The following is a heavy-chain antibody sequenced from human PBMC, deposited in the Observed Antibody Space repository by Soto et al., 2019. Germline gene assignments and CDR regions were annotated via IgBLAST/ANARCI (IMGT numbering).Heavy chain of an antibody. D-gene: IGHD2-15*01. CDR3: ATCSGGRNYYYGMDV. CDR2: FDPEDGET. CDR1: GYTLTELS. J-gene: IGHJ6*02. Sequence: KVSCKVSGYTLTELSMHWVRQAPGKGLEWMGGFDPEDGETIYAQKFQGRVTMTEDTSTDTAYMELSSLRSEDTAVYYCATCSGGRNYYYGMDVWGQGTTVTVSS. V-gene: IGHV1-24*01.